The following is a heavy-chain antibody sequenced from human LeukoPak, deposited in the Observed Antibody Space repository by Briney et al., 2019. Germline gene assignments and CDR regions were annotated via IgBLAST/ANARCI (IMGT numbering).Heavy chain of an antibody. CDR2: IYTSGST. J-gene: IGHJ4*02. CDR3: ARDVYRYGSSAYYLDY. CDR1: GGSISSYY. D-gene: IGHD3-22*01. Sequence: PSETLSLTCTVSGGSISSYYWSWIRQPPGKGLEWIGLIYTSGSTNYNPSLKSRVTMSVDTSKNQFSLKLSSVTAADTAVYFCARDVYRYGSSAYYLDYWGQGTLVTVSS. V-gene: IGHV4-4*07.